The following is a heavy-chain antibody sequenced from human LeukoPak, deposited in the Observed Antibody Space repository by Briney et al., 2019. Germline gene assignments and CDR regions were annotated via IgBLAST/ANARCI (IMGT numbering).Heavy chain of an antibody. D-gene: IGHD4-23*01. Sequence: SETLSLTCTVSGASIRSHYWSWIRQPPGKGLEWIGYMYYSGNSNYNPALKSRVTISVDTSKNQFSLKLSSVTAADTAVYYCARWTTVVGWFDPWGQGTLVTVSS. J-gene: IGHJ5*02. CDR1: GASIRSHY. CDR3: ARWTTVVGWFDP. CDR2: MYYSGNS. V-gene: IGHV4-59*08.